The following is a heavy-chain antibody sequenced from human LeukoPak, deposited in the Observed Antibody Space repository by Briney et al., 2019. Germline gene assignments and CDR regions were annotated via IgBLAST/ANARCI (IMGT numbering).Heavy chain of an antibody. CDR2: IYYSGST. J-gene: IGHJ4*02. Sequence: SETLSLTCTVSGGSISSYYWSWIRQPPGKGLEWIGYIYYSGSTNYNPSLKSRVTISVDTSKNQFSLKLSSVTTADTAVYYCARRSGSYAGYFDYWGQGTLVTVSS. V-gene: IGHV4-59*08. D-gene: IGHD1-26*01. CDR1: GGSISSYY. CDR3: ARRSGSYAGYFDY.